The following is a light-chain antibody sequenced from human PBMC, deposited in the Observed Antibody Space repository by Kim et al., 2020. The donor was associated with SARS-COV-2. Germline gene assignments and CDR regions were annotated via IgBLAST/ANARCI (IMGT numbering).Light chain of an antibody. CDR1: SSNIGSNA. CDR3: ATWHDGLTVV. Sequence: QSVLTQPPSASGTPGQRVTISCSGSSSNIGSNAVNWYQQFPGTAPKLLIYTNNQRPSGVPDRFSGSKSGTSASLAISGLQSEDEADYYCATWHDGLTVVSGGGTKLTVL. V-gene: IGLV1-44*01. CDR2: TNN. J-gene: IGLJ2*01.